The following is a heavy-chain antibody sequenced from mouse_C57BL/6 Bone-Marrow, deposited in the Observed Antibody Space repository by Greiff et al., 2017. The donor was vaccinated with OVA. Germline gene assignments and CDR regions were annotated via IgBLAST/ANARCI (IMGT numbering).Heavy chain of an antibody. CDR1: GYTFTSYW. D-gene: IGHD2-4*01. CDR2: IDPSDSYT. Sequence: QVQLQQPGAELVKPGASVKLSCKASGYTFTSYWMQWAKQRPGQGLEWIGEIDPSDSYTNYNQKFKGKATLTVDTSSSTAYMQLSSLTSEDSAVYYCARKGDYEFAYWGQGTLVTVSA. CDR3: ARKGDYEFAY. V-gene: IGHV1-50*01. J-gene: IGHJ3*01.